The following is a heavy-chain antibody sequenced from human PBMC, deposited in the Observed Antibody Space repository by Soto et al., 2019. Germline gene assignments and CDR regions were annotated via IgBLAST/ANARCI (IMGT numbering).Heavy chain of an antibody. V-gene: IGHV4-39*01. CDR1: GGPISTGDYY. CDR3: ARRRTSYGMDV. J-gene: IGHJ6*02. CDR2: IYYSGST. Sequence: PSDTLSLTGTVSGGPISTGDYYWGWIRQPPGKGLEWIGSIYYSGSTYYNPSLKSRVTIAVDASKNQFSLKVSSGTAADTAVYNCARRRTSYGMDVWGQGTTVTVSS.